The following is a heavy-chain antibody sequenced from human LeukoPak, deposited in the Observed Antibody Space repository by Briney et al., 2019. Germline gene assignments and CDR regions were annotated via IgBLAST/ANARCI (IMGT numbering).Heavy chain of an antibody. CDR1: GFTFSSYS. CDR3: ARTQWRDAFDI. J-gene: IGHJ3*02. CDR2: ISSSSSTI. V-gene: IGHV3-48*01. D-gene: IGHD6-19*01. Sequence: GGSLRLSCAASGFTFSSYSMNWVRQAPGKGLEWVSYISSSSSTIYYADSVKGRFTISRDNAKNSLYLQMNSLRAEDTAVYYCARTQWRDAFDIWGQGTMVTVSS.